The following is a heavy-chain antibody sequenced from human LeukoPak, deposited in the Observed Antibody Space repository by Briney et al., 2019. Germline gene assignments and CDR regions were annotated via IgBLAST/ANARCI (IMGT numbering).Heavy chain of an antibody. CDR1: GFTFSSYA. CDR3: AKDWQLVLGYYYGMDV. CDR2: ISGSGGST. V-gene: IGHV3-23*01. Sequence: GASLRLSCAASGFTFSSYAMSWVRQAPGKGLEWVSAISGSGGSTYYADSVKGRFTISRDNSKNTLYLQTNSLRAEDTAVYYCAKDWQLVLGYYYGMDVWGQGTTVTVSS. D-gene: IGHD6-6*01. J-gene: IGHJ6*02.